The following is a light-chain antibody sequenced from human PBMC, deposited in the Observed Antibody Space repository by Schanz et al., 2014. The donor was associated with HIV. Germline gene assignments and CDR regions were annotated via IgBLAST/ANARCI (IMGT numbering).Light chain of an antibody. CDR2: GNT. V-gene: IGLV1-40*01. CDR1: RSNIGAGYD. CDR3: AAWDDRLNGPM. J-gene: IGLJ3*02. Sequence: QSVLTQPPSVSGAPGQRGTISCTGSRSNIGAGYDVHWYQQPPGTAPKLLIYGNTNRPSGVPDRFSGSKSGTSVSLAITGLQSEDEADYHCAAWDDRLNGPMFGGGTKLTVL.